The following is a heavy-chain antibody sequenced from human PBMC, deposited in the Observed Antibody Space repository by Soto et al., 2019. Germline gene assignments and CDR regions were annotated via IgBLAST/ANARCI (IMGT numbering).Heavy chain of an antibody. D-gene: IGHD4-17*01. Sequence: PSETLSLTCTVSGGSISSGDYYWSWIRQPPGKGLEWIGYIYYSGSTYYNPSLKSRVTISVDTSKNQFSLKLSSVTAADTAVYYCAREIGDYFWFDPWGQGTPVTVSS. V-gene: IGHV4-30-4*01. CDR2: IYYSGST. J-gene: IGHJ5*02. CDR3: AREIGDYFWFDP. CDR1: GGSISSGDYY.